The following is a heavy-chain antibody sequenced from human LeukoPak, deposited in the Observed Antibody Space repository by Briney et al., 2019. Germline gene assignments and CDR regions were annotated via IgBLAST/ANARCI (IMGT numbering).Heavy chain of an antibody. D-gene: IGHD2-15*01. CDR1: GFTFSSYA. CDR2: ISYDGSNK. J-gene: IGHJ5*02. CDR3: ARDRLVVVAATPWFDP. Sequence: GGSLRLSCAASGFTFSSYATHWVRQAPGKGLERVAVISYDGSNKYYADSVKGRFTISRDNSKNTLYLQMNSLRAEDTAVYYCARDRLVVVAATPWFDPWGQGTLVTVSS. V-gene: IGHV3-30-3*01.